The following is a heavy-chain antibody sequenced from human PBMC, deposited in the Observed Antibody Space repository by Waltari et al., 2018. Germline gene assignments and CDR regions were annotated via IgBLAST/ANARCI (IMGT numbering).Heavy chain of an antibody. CDR1: GGSLRSGGYS. CDR2: IYHSGST. Sequence: QLQLQESGSGLVKPSQTLSLTCAVSGGSLRSGGYSWSWIRKPPGKGLEWIGYIYHSGSTYYNPSLKSRVTISVDRSKNQFSLKLSSVTAADTAVYYCARVELGPGVYGWFDPWGQGTLVTVSS. V-gene: IGHV4-30-2*01. J-gene: IGHJ5*02. CDR3: ARVELGPGVYGWFDP. D-gene: IGHD2-8*01.